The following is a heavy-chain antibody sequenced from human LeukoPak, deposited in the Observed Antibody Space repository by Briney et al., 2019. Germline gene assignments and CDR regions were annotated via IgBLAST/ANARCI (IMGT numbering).Heavy chain of an antibody. CDR3: ARAWIAYYYGMDV. CDR2: IWYDGSNK. V-gene: IGHV3-33*01. Sequence: GRSLRLSCAASGFTFSSYGMHWVRQAPGKGLEWVAVIWYDGSNKYYADSVKGRFTISRDNSKNTLYLQMNSLRAEDTAVYYCARAWIAYYYGMDVWGQGTTVTVSS. CDR1: GFTFSSYG. J-gene: IGHJ6*02. D-gene: IGHD2-21*01.